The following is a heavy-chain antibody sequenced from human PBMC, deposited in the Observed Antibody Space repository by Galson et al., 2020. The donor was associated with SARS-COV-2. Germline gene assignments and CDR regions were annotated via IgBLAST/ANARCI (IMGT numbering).Heavy chain of an antibody. CDR2: ISYDGSNK. D-gene: IGHD2-21*02. CDR3: ARGSQYCCGDCSTDAFGI. Sequence: GESLKISCAASGFTFSSYAMHWVRQAPGKGLEWVAAISYDGSNKYYADSVKGRFTISRDNSKNTLYLQMNSLRAEDTAVYYCARGSQYCCGDCSTDAFGIWGQGTMVTVSS. J-gene: IGHJ3*02. V-gene: IGHV3-30*04. CDR1: GFTFSSYA.